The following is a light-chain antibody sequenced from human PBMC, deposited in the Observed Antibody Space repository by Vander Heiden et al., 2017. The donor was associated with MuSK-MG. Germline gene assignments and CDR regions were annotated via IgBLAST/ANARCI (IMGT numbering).Light chain of an antibody. CDR3: QHYSRELLMFT. J-gene: IGKJ2*01. CDR2: GAS. CDR1: QSVSTTY. Sequence: EIVLTQSPGTLSLSPGERATLSCRASQSVSTTYLAWYEQKPGQAPRLLIYGASTRAKGSTDRLSGSGVGTDFNLTISRREPEDFEVYYCQHYSRELLMFTFGQGTQLEIK. V-gene: IGKV3-20*01.